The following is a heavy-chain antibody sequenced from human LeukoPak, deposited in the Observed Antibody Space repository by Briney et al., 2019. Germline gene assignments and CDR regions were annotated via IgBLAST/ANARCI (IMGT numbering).Heavy chain of an antibody. CDR1: GFTFDDYA. CDR2: ISWDSSII. Sequence: PGGSLRLSCAASGFTFDDYAMNWVRQAPGKGLEWVSRISWDSSIIDFADSVKGRFTISRDSAKNSLYLQMNSLRAEDTAVYYCARDRGSSGWYEFDYWGQGTLVTVSS. V-gene: IGHV3-9*01. D-gene: IGHD6-19*01. CDR3: ARDRGSSGWYEFDY. J-gene: IGHJ4*02.